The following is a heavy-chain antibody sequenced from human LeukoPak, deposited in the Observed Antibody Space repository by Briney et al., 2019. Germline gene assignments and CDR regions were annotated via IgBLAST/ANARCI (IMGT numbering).Heavy chain of an antibody. V-gene: IGHV3-30-3*01. J-gene: IGHJ6*03. CDR3: ARAHSSSWPMDV. D-gene: IGHD6-13*01. CDR2: TSYDGSNK. Sequence: GGSLRLSCAASGFTFSSYAMHWVRQAPGKGLEWVAVTSYDGSNKYYADSVKGRFTISRDNSKNTLYLQMNSLRAEDTAVYYCARAHSSSWPMDVWGKGTTVTVSS. CDR1: GFTFSSYA.